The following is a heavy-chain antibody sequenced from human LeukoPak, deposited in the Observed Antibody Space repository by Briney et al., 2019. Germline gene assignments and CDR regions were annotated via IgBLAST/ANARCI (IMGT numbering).Heavy chain of an antibody. CDR2: IYHSGST. CDR1: GGSISSSNW. D-gene: IGHD4-17*01. CDR3: ARGWGTVTTFYY. V-gene: IGHV4-4*02. J-gene: IGHJ4*02. Sequence: ASETLSLTCAVSGGSISSSNWWSWVRQPPGKGLEWIGEIYHSGSTNYNPSLKSRVTISVDTSKNQFSLKLSSVTAADTAVYYCARGWGTVTTFYYWGQGTLVTVSS.